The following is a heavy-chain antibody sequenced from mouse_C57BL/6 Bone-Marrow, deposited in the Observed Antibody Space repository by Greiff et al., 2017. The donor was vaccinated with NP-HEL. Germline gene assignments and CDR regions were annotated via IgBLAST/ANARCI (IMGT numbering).Heavy chain of an antibody. Sequence: EVQRVESGGGLVQSGRSLRLSCATSGFTFSDFYMEWVRQAPGKGLEWIAASRNKANDYTTEYSASVKGRFIVSRDTSQSILYLQMNALRAEDTAIYYCARDSPSDGRFAYWGQGTLVTVSA. CDR1: GFTFSDFY. J-gene: IGHJ3*01. CDR3: ARDSPSDGRFAY. V-gene: IGHV7-1*01. D-gene: IGHD2-3*01. CDR2: SRNKANDYTT.